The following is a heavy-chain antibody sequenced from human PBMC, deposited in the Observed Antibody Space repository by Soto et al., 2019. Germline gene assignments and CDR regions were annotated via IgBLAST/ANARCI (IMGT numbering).Heavy chain of an antibody. CDR2: IIPMLGIA. V-gene: IGHV1-69*02. D-gene: IGHD5-12*01. Sequence: QVQLVQSGAESKKPWSSVKDSCKASGGTFSSYTISWVRQAPGQGVEWTGRIIPMLGIANYALKLQERVTLTADKSTRSAYMELSSLTSEYTAVYYFARGNSGYDTDYYYYYMDVWGKGTTVIVSS. CDR1: GGTFSSYT. CDR3: ARGNSGYDTDYYYYYMDV. J-gene: IGHJ6*03.